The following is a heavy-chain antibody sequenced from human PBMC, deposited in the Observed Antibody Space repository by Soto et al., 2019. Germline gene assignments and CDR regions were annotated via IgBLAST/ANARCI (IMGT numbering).Heavy chain of an antibody. CDR1: GYTFTSYG. CDR3: ARVLLGSSWQYYFDY. Sequence: ASVKVSCKASGYTFTSYGISWVRQAPGQGLEWMGWISAYNGNTNYAQKLQGRVTMTTDTSTSTAYMELRSLRSDDTAVYYCARVLLGSSWQYYFDYWGQGTLVTVSS. V-gene: IGHV1-18*04. J-gene: IGHJ4*02. CDR2: ISAYNGNT. D-gene: IGHD6-13*01.